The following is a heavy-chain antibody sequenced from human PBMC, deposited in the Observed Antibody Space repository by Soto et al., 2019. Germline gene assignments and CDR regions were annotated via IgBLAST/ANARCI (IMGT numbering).Heavy chain of an antibody. V-gene: IGHV4-30-2*01. D-gene: IGHD2-2*01. CDR3: ARVAVAKRYFDY. CDR1: GGSISSGGYS. J-gene: IGHJ4*02. Sequence: SETLSLTCAVSGGSISSGGYSWSWIRQPPGKGLEWIGYIYHSGSTYYNPSLKSRVTISVDRSKNQFSLKLSSVTAADTAVYYCARVAVAKRYFDYWGQGTLVTVSS. CDR2: IYHSGST.